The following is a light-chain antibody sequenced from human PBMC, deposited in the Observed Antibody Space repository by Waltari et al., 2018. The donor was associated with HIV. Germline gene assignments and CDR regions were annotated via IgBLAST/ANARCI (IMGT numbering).Light chain of an antibody. CDR3: SAWDGSLNGRL. CDR1: SSNIGSNT. J-gene: IGLJ3*02. Sequence: QSVLTQPPSASGTPGQRVTISGSGSSSNIGSNTVSWYQQLPGPAPKLLLYSNNHRPSGVPARFSVSKSGTSASLAITGLQSEDEADYYCSAWDGSLNGRLFGGGTKLTVL. CDR2: SNN. V-gene: IGLV1-44*01.